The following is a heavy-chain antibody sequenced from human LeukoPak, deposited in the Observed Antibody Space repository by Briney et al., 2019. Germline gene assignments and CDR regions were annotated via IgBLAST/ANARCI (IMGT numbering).Heavy chain of an antibody. J-gene: IGHJ4*02. Sequence: GGSLTLSCAASGFTFVDYGMSWGRQAPGEGLEWVSGINWNGGSTGYADSVKGRFTISRDNAKNSLYLQMNSLRAEDTALYYCARFLFGGSHPIDYWGQGTLVTVSS. CDR1: GFTFVDYG. CDR3: ARFLFGGSHPIDY. CDR2: INWNGGST. D-gene: IGHD3-10*02. V-gene: IGHV3-20*04.